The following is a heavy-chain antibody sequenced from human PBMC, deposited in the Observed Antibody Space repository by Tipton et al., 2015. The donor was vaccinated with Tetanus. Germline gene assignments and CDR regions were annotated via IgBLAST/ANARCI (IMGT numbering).Heavy chain of an antibody. CDR3: ARDQARGARGWNYFDY. D-gene: IGHD1-26*01. V-gene: IGHV4-31*03. CDR1: GGSISSGGYY. CDR2: IYNSGST. Sequence: LVKPTQTLSLTCTVSGGSISSGGYYWSWIRQHPGKGLEWIGDIYNSGSTYYNPSLKSRVTILVDTTKNQFSLKLKSGTAADTAVYYCARDQARGARGWNYFDYWGQGSLVTVSS. J-gene: IGHJ4*02.